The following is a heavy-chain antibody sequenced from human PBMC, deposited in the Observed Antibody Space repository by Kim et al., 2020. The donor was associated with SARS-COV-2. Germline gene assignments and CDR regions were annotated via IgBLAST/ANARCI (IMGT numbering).Heavy chain of an antibody. CDR3: ASGRSSSWYSYYYYGMDV. CDR1: GGSISSSSYY. V-gene: IGHV4-39*01. CDR2: IYYSGST. D-gene: IGHD6-13*01. Sequence: SETLSLTCTVSGGSISSSSYYWGWIRQPPGKGLEWIGSIYYSGSTYYNPSLKSRVTISVDTSKNQFSLKLSSVTAADTAVYYCASGRSSSWYSYYYYGMDVWGQGTTVTVSS. J-gene: IGHJ6*02.